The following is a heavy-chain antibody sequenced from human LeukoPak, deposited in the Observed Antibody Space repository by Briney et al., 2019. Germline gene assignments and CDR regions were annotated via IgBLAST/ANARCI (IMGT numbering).Heavy chain of an antibody. J-gene: IGHJ3*02. CDR2: IYYSGST. V-gene: IGHV4-30-4*08. D-gene: IGHD3-22*01. CDR3: ARGGTMMYAFDI. CDR1: GGSISSGDYY. Sequence: PSETLSLTCTVSGGSISSGDYYWSWIRQPPGKGLEWIGYIYYSGSTYYNPSLKSRVTISVDTSKNQLSLKLSSVTAADTAVYYCARGGTMMYAFDIWGQGTMVTVSS.